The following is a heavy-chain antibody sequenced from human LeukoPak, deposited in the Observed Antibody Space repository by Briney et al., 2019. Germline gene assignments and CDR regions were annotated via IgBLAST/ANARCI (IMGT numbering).Heavy chain of an antibody. Sequence: ASVKVSCKASGGTFSSYAISWVRQAPGQGLEWMGWINTYNGNSNYAHKVQGRVTMTTDTSTSTAYMELRSLRSDDTAVYYCARDRLSDYDILTGAAIPLDYWGQGTLVTVSS. D-gene: IGHD3-9*01. CDR2: INTYNGNS. CDR1: GGTFSSYA. CDR3: ARDRLSDYDILTGAAIPLDY. V-gene: IGHV1-18*01. J-gene: IGHJ4*02.